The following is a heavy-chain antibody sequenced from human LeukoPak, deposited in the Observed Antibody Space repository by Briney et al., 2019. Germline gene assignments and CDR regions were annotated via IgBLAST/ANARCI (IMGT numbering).Heavy chain of an antibody. CDR3: AQLRTSGSYSGKVFDY. D-gene: IGHD3-10*01. J-gene: IGHJ4*02. V-gene: IGHV3-48*03. CDR2: ISSSGSTI. CDR1: GFTFSSYE. Sequence: PGGSLRLSCAASGFTFSSYEMNWVRQAPGKGLEWVSYISSSGSTIYYADSVKGRFTISRDNAKNSLYLQMNSLRAEDTAVYYCAQLRTSGSYSGKVFDYWGQGTLVTVSS.